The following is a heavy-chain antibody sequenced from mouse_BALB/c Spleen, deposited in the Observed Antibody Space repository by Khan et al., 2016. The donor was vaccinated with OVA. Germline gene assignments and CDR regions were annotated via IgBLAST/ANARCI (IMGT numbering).Heavy chain of an antibody. Sequence: QMQLEESGPGLVQPSQSLSITCTVSGSTLNTSGVHWVRKPPGKGLEWRGEIWSNGSTDNKPAFIYRRSNSKDNSKSQVFSERNSLQAADTAIYYCSGFYDCDGCFNVWGAGTTVTVSS. CDR1: GSTLNTSG. CDR3: SGFYDCDGCFNV. CDR2: IWSNGST. J-gene: IGHJ1*01. V-gene: IGHV2-4*02. D-gene: IGHD2-4*01.